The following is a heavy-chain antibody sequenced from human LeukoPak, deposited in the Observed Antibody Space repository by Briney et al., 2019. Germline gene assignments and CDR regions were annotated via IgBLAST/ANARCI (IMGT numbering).Heavy chain of an antibody. CDR3: ARAIRANTGYDGCDY. Sequence: ASVKVSCKASGYTFTGYYMHWVRQAPGQGLEWMGWINPNSGGTNYAQKFQGRVTMTRDTSISTAYMELSRLTSDDTAVYYCARAIRANTGYDGCDYWGQGTLVTVPS. J-gene: IGHJ4*02. V-gene: IGHV1-2*02. D-gene: IGHD3-22*01. CDR2: INPNSGGT. CDR1: GYTFTGYY.